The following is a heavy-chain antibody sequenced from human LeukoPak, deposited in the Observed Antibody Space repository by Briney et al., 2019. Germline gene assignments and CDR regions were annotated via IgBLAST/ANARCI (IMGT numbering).Heavy chain of an antibody. CDR3: ARDLGSYDRDY. J-gene: IGHJ4*02. CDR2: INPSGGST. D-gene: IGHD1-26*01. V-gene: IGHV1-46*01. CDR1: GYTFTSYY. Sequence: GASVKVSCKASGYTFTSYYMHWVRHAPGQGLEWMGIINPSGGSTSYAQKFQGRVTMTRDMSTSTVYMELSSLRSEDTAVYYCARDLGSYDRDYWGQGTLVTVSS.